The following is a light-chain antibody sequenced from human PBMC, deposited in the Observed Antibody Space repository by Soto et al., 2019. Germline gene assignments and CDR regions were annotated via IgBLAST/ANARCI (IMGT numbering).Light chain of an antibody. Sequence: QSVLTQPASVSGSPGQSITISCTGTSSDAGGYNYVSWYQQRPGKAPKFMIYDVSNRPSGVSNRFSGSKSGNTASLTISGLQAEDEADYYCCSYTTSNTRQIVFGTGTKVTVL. J-gene: IGLJ1*01. CDR1: SSDAGGYNY. V-gene: IGLV2-14*01. CDR3: CSYTTSNTRQIV. CDR2: DVS.